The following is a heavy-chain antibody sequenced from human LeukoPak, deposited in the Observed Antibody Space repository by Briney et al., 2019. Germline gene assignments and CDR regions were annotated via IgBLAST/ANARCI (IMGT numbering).Heavy chain of an antibody. CDR1: GYTFTSYG. D-gene: IGHD3-10*01. V-gene: IGHV1-18*01. J-gene: IGHJ4*02. Sequence: VASVKVSCKASGYTFTSYGISWVRQAPGQGLEWMGWISAYNGNTNYAQKLQGRVTITRNTSISTAYMELSSLRSEDTAVYYCARGVTTMVRGVHLPGYWGQGTLVTVSS. CDR3: ARGVTTMVRGVHLPGY. CDR2: ISAYNGNT.